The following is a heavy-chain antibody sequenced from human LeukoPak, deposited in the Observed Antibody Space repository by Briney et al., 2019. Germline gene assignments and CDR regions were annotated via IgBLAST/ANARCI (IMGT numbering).Heavy chain of an antibody. CDR1: GGTFSSYA. Sequence: SVKVSCKASGGTFSSYAISWVRQAPGQGLEWMGGIIPIFGTANYAQKFQGGVTITADESTSTAYMELSSLRSEDTAVYYCARAGYCSGGSCYPTGASDRWFDPWGQGTLVTVSS. CDR2: IIPIFGTA. V-gene: IGHV1-69*13. D-gene: IGHD2-15*01. CDR3: ARAGYCSGGSCYPTGASDRWFDP. J-gene: IGHJ5*02.